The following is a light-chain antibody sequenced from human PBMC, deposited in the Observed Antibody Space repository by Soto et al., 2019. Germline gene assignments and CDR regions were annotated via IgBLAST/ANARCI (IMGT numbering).Light chain of an antibody. CDR2: AAS. V-gene: IGKV1-12*01. Sequence: DIQMSQSPSAVSASVGDRVSITCRASRGISTWLAWYQQKTGKAPSLLIYAASTLQSGVLSRFSGSGSGTDFTLTISSLQPEDFATYYCQQANSFPRTFGGGTKVDIK. CDR3: QQANSFPRT. CDR1: RGISTW. J-gene: IGKJ4*01.